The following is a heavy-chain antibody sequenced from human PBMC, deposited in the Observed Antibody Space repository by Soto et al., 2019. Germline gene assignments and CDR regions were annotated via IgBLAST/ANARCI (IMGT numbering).Heavy chain of an antibody. J-gene: IGHJ5*02. CDR2: IIPIFGTA. Sequence: QVQLVQSGAEVKKPGSSVKVSCKASGGTFSSYAISWVRQAPGQGLEWMGGIIPIFGTANYAQKSQGRVTITADESTSTAYMELSSLRSEDTAVYYCARVTSIFGVVRGWFDPWGQGTLVTVSS. V-gene: IGHV1-69*01. CDR3: ARVTSIFGVVRGWFDP. D-gene: IGHD3-3*01. CDR1: GGTFSSYA.